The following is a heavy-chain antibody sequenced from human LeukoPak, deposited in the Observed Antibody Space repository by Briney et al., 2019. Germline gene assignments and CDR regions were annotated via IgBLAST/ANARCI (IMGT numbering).Heavy chain of an antibody. CDR3: ARDLRTYCTNGVCYPSFGWFDP. CDR2: IYYSGST. J-gene: IGHJ5*02. D-gene: IGHD2-8*01. Sequence: SETLSLTCTVSGGSISSSSYYWGWIRQPPGKGLEWIGSIYYSGSTYYNPSLKSRVTISVDTSKNQFSLKLSSVTAADTAVYYCARDLRTYCTNGVCYPSFGWFDPWGQGTLVTVSS. CDR1: GGSISSSSYY. V-gene: IGHV4-39*02.